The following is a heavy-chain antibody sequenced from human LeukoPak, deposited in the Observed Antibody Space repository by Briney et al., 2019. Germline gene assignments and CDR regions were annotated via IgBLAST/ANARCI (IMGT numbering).Heavy chain of an antibody. D-gene: IGHD1-26*01. CDR1: GFTFSSYW. CDR2: INSDGSST. Sequence: GGSLRLSCAASGFTFSSYWMHWVRQAPGKGLVWVSRINSDGSSTSYADSVKGRFTISRDNAKNTLYLQMNSLRAEDTAVYYCAKDHAKANFYYYYMDVWGKGTTVTISS. V-gene: IGHV3-74*01. J-gene: IGHJ6*03. CDR3: AKDHAKANFYYYYMDV.